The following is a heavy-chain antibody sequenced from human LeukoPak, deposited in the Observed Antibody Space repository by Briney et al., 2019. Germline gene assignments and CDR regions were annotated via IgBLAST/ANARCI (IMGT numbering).Heavy chain of an antibody. CDR3: ARDGPMTTDAFDI. Sequence: SETLSLTCTVSGGSISSYYWSWIRQPPGKGLEWIGYIYYSGSTNYNPSLKSRVTISVDTSKNQFSLKLSSVTAAGTAVYYCARDGPMTTDAFDIWGQGTMVTVSS. CDR1: GGSISSYY. D-gene: IGHD4-17*01. CDR2: IYYSGST. V-gene: IGHV4-59*01. J-gene: IGHJ3*02.